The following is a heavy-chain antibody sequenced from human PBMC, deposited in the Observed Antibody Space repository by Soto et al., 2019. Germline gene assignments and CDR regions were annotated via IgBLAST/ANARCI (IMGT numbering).Heavy chain of an antibody. CDR3: AKGRCSGGSCYSDY. Sequence: GVSLRLSCAASGVTFSPYAMSWVRQAPGKGLEWVSAISAGGGSTYYADSVKGRFTISRDNSKDTLYLQMNSLRLEDTAVYYCAKGRCSGGSCYSDYWGQGTLVTVSS. J-gene: IGHJ4*02. CDR2: ISAGGGST. V-gene: IGHV3-23*01. CDR1: GVTFSPYA. D-gene: IGHD2-15*01.